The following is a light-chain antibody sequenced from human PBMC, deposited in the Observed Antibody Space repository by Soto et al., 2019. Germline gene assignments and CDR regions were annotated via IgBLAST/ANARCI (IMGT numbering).Light chain of an antibody. J-gene: IGKJ3*01. CDR1: QGITHY. Sequence: DIQMTQSPSSLYASVGDTVTITCQATQGITHYLNWYQQKPGKAPRLLISAASTLEEGVPSRFRGGGSGTHFTFTISSLQPEDTAIYYCQQYDGFPLTFGPGTTVGIK. CDR2: AAS. V-gene: IGKV1-33*01. CDR3: QQYDGFPLT.